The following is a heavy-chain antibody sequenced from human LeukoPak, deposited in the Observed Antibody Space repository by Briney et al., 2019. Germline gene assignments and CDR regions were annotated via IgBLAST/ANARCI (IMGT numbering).Heavy chain of an antibody. CDR1: GDSISSGDYY. D-gene: IGHD3-10*01. Sequence: SETLSLTCTVSGDSISSGDYYWSWIRQPPGKGLEWIGYIYYSGSTNYNPSLKSRVTISVDTSKNQFSLKLSSVTAADTAVYYCARLRQYRMVRGVTYYYYYYMDVWGKGTTVTISS. V-gene: IGHV4-61*08. J-gene: IGHJ6*03. CDR2: IYYSGST. CDR3: ARLRQYRMVRGVTYYYYYYMDV.